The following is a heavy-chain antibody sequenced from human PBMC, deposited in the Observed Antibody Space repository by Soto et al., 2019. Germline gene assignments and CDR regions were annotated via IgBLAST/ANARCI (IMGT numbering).Heavy chain of an antibody. D-gene: IGHD5-18*01. Sequence: QVQLQESGPGLVKPSQTLSLTCTVSGGSISSAAYYWSWIRQHPGKGLEWIGYISHSGSTYYTPSLKSRGIISADTSKNQFSLNLPPVTAADTAVYYCAREYTYGSNFFDCWGQGALVTVSS. V-gene: IGHV4-31*03. CDR1: GGSISSAAYY. CDR3: AREYTYGSNFFDC. CDR2: ISHSGST. J-gene: IGHJ4*02.